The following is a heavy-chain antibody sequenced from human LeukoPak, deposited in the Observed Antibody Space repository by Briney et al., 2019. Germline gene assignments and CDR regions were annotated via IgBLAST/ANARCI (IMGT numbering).Heavy chain of an antibody. CDR1: GGSISSYY. CDR3: AGAVAGTDYFDY. V-gene: IGHV4-59*08. Sequence: SETLSLTCTVSGGSISSYYWSWIRQPPGEGLEWIGSIYYSGSTNYNPSLKSRVTISVDTSKNQFSLELSSVTAADTAVYYCAGAVAGTDYFDYWGQGTLVTVSS. J-gene: IGHJ4*02. D-gene: IGHD6-19*01. CDR2: IYYSGST.